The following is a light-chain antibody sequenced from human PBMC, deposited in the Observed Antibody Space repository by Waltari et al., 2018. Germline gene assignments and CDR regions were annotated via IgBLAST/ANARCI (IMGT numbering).Light chain of an antibody. CDR1: QSISSS. Sequence: EIVLTQSPVTLSSSPGERATLSCRASQSISSSLVWYQQKPGQPPRLLIFGASGRATGIPDRFSGSGSGTEFTLTISRLAPEDFAVYYCQQYDSSPLTFGQGIKVEIK. CDR2: GAS. J-gene: IGKJ1*01. CDR3: QQYDSSPLT. V-gene: IGKV3-20*01.